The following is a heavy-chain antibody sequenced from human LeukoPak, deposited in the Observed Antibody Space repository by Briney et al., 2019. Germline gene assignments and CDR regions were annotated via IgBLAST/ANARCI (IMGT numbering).Heavy chain of an antibody. CDR2: ISSSGGST. J-gene: IGHJ4*02. Sequence: GGSLRLSCAASGFTFSSYAMRWVRQVAGKGLEWVSGISSSGGSTSYGDSVKGRFTISRDNSKNTLYLQMDSLRDEDTAVYYCAKSKLLWFGELLSEWGQGTLVTVSS. D-gene: IGHD3-10*01. CDR3: AKSKLLWFGELLSE. V-gene: IGHV3-23*01. CDR1: GFTFSSYA.